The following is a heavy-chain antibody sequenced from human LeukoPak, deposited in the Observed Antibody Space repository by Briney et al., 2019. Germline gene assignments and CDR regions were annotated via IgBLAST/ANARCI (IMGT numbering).Heavy chain of an antibody. Sequence: SETLSLTCTVSGGSISSSSYYWGWIRQPPGTGLEWIGSIYYSGSTYYNPSLKSRVTISVDTSKNQFSLKLSSVTAADTAVYYCARHSRGIADYWGQGTLVTVSS. CDR3: ARHSRGIADY. CDR1: GGSISSSSYY. D-gene: IGHD6-13*01. CDR2: IYYSGST. V-gene: IGHV4-39*01. J-gene: IGHJ4*02.